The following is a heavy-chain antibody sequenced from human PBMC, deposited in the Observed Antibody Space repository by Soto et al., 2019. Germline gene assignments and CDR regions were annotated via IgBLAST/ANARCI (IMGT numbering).Heavy chain of an antibody. CDR3: ARVVILVPTASTHYYYHMDV. D-gene: IGHD2-2*01. V-gene: IGHV1-69*01. CDR1: GGTFSNYA. J-gene: IGHJ6*02. CDR2: IIPIVGTG. Sequence: QVQLVQSGAEVRKPGFSVTVSCKASGGTFSNYAISWVRQAPGQGLEWMGGIIPIVGTGSYAQKFQGRVTITADAPTTTAYMELSSLRFEDTAVYYCARVVILVPTASTHYYYHMDVWGPGTTVTVSS.